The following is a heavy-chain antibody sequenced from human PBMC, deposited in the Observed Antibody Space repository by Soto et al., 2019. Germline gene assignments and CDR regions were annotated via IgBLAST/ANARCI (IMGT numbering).Heavy chain of an antibody. J-gene: IGHJ1*01. Sequence: GSLRLSCAVSGFTFSAYWMHWVRQVPGKGLTWVSRISDDGSTATYADSVKGRFVISRDNAKNSLYLEMNTLRVDDSGLYYWARGPRVSSTGTGAHWGRGTLVTVSS. CDR3: ARGPRVSSTGTGAH. CDR1: GFTFSAYW. V-gene: IGHV3-74*01. D-gene: IGHD1-1*01. CDR2: ISDDGSTA.